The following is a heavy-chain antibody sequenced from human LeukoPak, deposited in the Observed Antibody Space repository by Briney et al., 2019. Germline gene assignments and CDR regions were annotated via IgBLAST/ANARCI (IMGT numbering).Heavy chain of an antibody. CDR3: ARARYDSSGYYYAGYFDY. CDR2: ISAYNGNT. D-gene: IGHD3-22*01. CDR1: GYTFTSYG. V-gene: IGHV1-18*01. J-gene: IGHJ4*02. Sequence: ASVKVSCKASGYTFTSYGISWVRQAPGQGLEWMGWISAYNGNTNYAQKLQGRVTMTTGTSTSTAYMELRSLRSDDTAVYYCARARYDSSGYYYAGYFDYWGQGTLVTVSS.